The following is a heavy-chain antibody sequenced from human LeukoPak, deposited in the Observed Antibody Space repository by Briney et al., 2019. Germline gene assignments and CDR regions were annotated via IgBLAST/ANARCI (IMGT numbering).Heavy chain of an antibody. CDR1: GFSVSSTY. Sequence: GGSLRLSCAASGFSVSSTYMSWARQAPGKGLEWVSIVYSDGSTFYADSVKGRFTISRDSSKNTLYLQMNSLRAEDTAVYYCATSPASSCLDDWGQGTLLTVSS. V-gene: IGHV3-53*01. CDR3: ATSPASSCLDD. CDR2: VYSDGST. D-gene: IGHD2-2*01. J-gene: IGHJ4*02.